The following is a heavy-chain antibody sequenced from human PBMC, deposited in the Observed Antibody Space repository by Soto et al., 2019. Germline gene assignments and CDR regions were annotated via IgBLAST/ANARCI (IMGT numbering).Heavy chain of an antibody. J-gene: IGHJ4*02. D-gene: IGHD6-13*01. V-gene: IGHV3-23*01. CDR3: AKEVLAAPCHHFDS. Sequence: QPGGSLRLSCAASGFTFSAYAMTWVRQAPGKGLEWVSVISGGGGSTYYADSVKGRSTISRDNSKNTLYLQMNNLRAEDTAIYYCAKEVLAAPCHHFDSWGQGTLVTVSS. CDR2: ISGGGGST. CDR1: GFTFSAYA.